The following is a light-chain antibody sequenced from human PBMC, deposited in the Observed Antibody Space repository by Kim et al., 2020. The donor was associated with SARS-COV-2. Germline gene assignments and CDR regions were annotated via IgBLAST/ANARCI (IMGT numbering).Light chain of an antibody. V-gene: IGKV1-5*01. Sequence: DIQMTQSPSTLSASVGDRVTITCRASQNIYSWLAWYQQKSGKAPKLLIYDASILQSGVPSRFSGSGSGAEFTLTISSLQPEDFATYYCQHYQSYSPVTFGGGTKVDIK. CDR3: QHYQSYSPVT. J-gene: IGKJ4*01. CDR1: QNIYSW. CDR2: DAS.